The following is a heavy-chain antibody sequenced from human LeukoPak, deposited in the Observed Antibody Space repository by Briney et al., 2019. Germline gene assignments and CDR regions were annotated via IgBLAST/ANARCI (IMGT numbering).Heavy chain of an antibody. CDR2: IYRDGSI. J-gene: IGHJ4*02. D-gene: IGHD5-18*01. CDR1: GFAVSGNY. CDR3: ARGYSYGSFDY. V-gene: IGHV3-66*01. Sequence: GGSLRLSCAASGFAVSGNYMSWVRQAPGKGLEWVSLIYRDGSIYYADSVKGRFTISRDNSINTLYLQMNSLRAEDTAVYYCARGYSYGSFDYWGQGTLGTASS.